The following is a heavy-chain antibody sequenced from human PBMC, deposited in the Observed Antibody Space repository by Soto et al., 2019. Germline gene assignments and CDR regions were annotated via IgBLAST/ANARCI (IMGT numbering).Heavy chain of an antibody. V-gene: IGHV4-34*01. J-gene: IGHJ2*01. CDR1: GGSFSGYY. D-gene: IGHD3-9*01. Sequence: QVQLQQWGAGPLRPLETLSLTCGVSGGSFSGYYWAWIRQSPGKGLEWIGEINDRGSSNYNPSLKSRVSISVDTSKNNYSLNPRSVTAADTAVYYCARESHDILTGPPWVWYFDLWGRGTLVTVSS. CDR2: INDRGSS. CDR3: ARESHDILTGPPWVWYFDL.